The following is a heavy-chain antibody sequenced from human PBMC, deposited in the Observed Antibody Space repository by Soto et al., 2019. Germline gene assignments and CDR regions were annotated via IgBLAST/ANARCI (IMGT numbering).Heavy chain of an antibody. J-gene: IGHJ6*02. Sequence: ASVKVSCKASGDTFPSYYMHWVRQAPGQGLEWMGIINPSGGSTSYAQKFQGRVTMTRDTSTSTVYMELSSLRSEDTAVYYCARECSSTSCEDYYYYYGMDVWGQGTTVTVSS. V-gene: IGHV1-46*03. CDR3: ARECSSTSCEDYYYYYGMDV. D-gene: IGHD2-2*01. CDR2: INPSGGST. CDR1: GDTFPSYY.